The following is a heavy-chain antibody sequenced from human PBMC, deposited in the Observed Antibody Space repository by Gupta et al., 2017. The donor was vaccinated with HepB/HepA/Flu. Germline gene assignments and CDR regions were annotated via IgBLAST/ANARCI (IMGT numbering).Heavy chain of an antibody. D-gene: IGHD6-19*01. CDR3: ATRRGSGWREIDY. CDR1: GGSISISSYY. CDR2: IYYSGST. V-gene: IGHV4-39*01. Sequence: QLQLQELGPGLVKPSETLSLTCTVSGGSISISSYYWGWIRQPPGKGLEWIGSIYYSGSTYYNPSLKSRVTISVDTSKNQFSLKLSSVTAADPAVYYCATRRGSGWREIDYWFQGTLVTVSS. J-gene: IGHJ4*02.